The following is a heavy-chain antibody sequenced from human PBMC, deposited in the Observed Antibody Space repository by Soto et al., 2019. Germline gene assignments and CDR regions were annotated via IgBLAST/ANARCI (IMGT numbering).Heavy chain of an antibody. CDR1: GGTFSSYA. V-gene: IGHV1-69*06. D-gene: IGHD6-13*01. CDR2: FIPLFGTA. J-gene: IGHJ4*02. CDR3: ATDRSSSWPPFFDS. Sequence: SVKVSCKASGGTFSSYAISWVRQAPGQGLEWMGGFIPLFGTAKNAQKFQGRVTITADKSTSTGYMELSSLRSEDTAVYYCATDRSSSWPPFFDSWGQGTLVTVSS.